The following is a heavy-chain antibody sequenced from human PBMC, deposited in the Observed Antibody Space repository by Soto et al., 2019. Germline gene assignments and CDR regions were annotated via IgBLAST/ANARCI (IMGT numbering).Heavy chain of an antibody. J-gene: IGHJ4*02. CDR2: IYYSGST. CDR3: ASDPEDCSSTSCYWG. CDR1: RGSISSSSYY. Sequence: SETLSLTCTVSRGSISSSSYYWGWIRQPPGKGLEWIGSIYYSGSTYYNPSLKSRVTISVDTSKNQFSLKLSSVTAADTAVYYCASDPEDCSSTSCYWGWSQGTLVTVSS. V-gene: IGHV4-39*01. D-gene: IGHD2-2*01.